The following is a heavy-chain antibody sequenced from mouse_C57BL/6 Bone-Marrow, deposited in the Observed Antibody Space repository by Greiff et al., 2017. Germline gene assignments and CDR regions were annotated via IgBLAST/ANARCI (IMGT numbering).Heavy chain of an antibody. CDR3: ASTTVVGGYFDD. CDR2: IYPRSGNT. V-gene: IGHV1-81*01. CDR1: GYTFTSYG. J-gene: IGHJ2*01. Sequence: QVQLQQSGAELARPGASVKLSCKASGYTFTSYGISWVKQRTGQGLEWIGEIYPRSGNTYYNEKFKGKATLTADKSSSTAYMELRSLTSEDSAVYFCASTTVVGGYFDDWGQGTTLTVSS. D-gene: IGHD1-1*01.